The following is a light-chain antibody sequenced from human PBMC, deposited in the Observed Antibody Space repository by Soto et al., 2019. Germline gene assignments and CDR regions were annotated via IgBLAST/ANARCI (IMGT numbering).Light chain of an antibody. V-gene: IGLV2-14*03. J-gene: IGLJ1*01. CDR3: RSYIPNNSTDV. CDR2: DVS. Sequence: QSALTQPASVSGSPGQSITISCTGTSSDVGGYNYVSWYQHHPGKAPKRMIHDVSNRPSGVSNRFSGSKSGNTASLTISGLQAEDEADYYCRSYIPNNSTDVFGTGTKVTVL. CDR1: SSDVGGYNY.